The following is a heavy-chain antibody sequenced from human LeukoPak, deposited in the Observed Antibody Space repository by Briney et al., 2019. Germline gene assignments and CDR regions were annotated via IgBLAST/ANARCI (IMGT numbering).Heavy chain of an antibody. J-gene: IGHJ4*02. D-gene: IGHD2-21*02. V-gene: IGHV1-2*02. Sequence: ASVKVSCKASGYTFTGYYIHWVRQAPGQGLKWMGWIYPDSGGTNYAQKFQGRVTMTRDTSISTAYLELSSLTSDDTAVYYCARVTSITTDYWGQGTLVTVSS. CDR2: IYPDSGGT. CDR1: GYTFTGYY. CDR3: ARVTSITTDY.